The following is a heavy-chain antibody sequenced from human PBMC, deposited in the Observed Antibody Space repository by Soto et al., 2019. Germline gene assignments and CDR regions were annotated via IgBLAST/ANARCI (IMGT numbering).Heavy chain of an antibody. CDR3: ARDHGDTYYGMDV. Sequence: PGGSLRLCCAGSGVTFSIYGINWSRQAPGKGLEWVSYISSSSSTIYYADSVKGRFTISRDNAKNSLNLQMNSLRDEDTAVYYCARDHGDTYYGMDVWGQGTTVTVSS. CDR2: ISSSSSTI. CDR1: GVTFSIYG. D-gene: IGHD4-17*01. V-gene: IGHV3-48*02. J-gene: IGHJ6*02.